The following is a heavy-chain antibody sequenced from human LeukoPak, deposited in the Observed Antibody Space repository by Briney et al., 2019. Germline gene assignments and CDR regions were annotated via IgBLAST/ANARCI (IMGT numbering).Heavy chain of an antibody. CDR3: SGGGKSGYDT. CDR2: IYSTGNT. CDR1: GGSISSSSNY. J-gene: IGHJ5*02. D-gene: IGHD5-12*01. Sequence: SETLSLTCTVSGGSISSSSNYWGWIRQPPGKGLEWIGTIYSTGNTYYNPSLKSRLTISVDTSKNQFSLKLSSVTAADTAVYYCSGGGKSGYDTWGQGSLVTVSS. V-gene: IGHV4-39*01.